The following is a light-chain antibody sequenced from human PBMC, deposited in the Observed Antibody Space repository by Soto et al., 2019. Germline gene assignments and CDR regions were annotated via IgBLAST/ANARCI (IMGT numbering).Light chain of an antibody. CDR1: QIISSR. V-gene: IGKV1-5*01. J-gene: IGKJ1*01. Sequence: DIQMTQSPSTLSASVGDRVTITCRASQIISSRLVWYQQKPGKAPKLLIYDVSSLESGVPSRFSGSGSGTEFTLTISSLQPDDSATYYCQQYNTFWTFGQGTKVEIK. CDR3: QQYNTFWT. CDR2: DVS.